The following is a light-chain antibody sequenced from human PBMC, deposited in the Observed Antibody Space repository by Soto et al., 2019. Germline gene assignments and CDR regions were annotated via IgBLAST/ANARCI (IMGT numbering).Light chain of an antibody. CDR1: SSNIGAGYD. CDR3: QSYDSSLRGYV. CDR2: CNS. V-gene: IGLV1-40*01. Sequence: QSVLTQPPSVSGAPGQRVTISCTGSSSNIGAGYDVHWYQQLPGTAPKLLIYCNSNRPSGVPDRLSGSKSGTSASLAITGLQAEDEADYYCQSYDSSLRGYVSGTGTKLTVL. J-gene: IGLJ1*01.